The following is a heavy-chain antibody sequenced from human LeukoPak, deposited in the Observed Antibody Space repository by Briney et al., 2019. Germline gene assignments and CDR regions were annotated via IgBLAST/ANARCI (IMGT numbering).Heavy chain of an antibody. V-gene: IGHV3-53*01. CDR3: ARGSHIGAAGILDS. CDR2: IYSGGAT. J-gene: IGHJ3*02. Sequence: PGGSLRLSCAASGFTLSSNYMSWVRQAPGKGLEGVSVIYSGGATFYAACVKGRFTISRDDSKNTLYLQIDSLRAEDTAVYYCARGSHIGAAGILDSWGQGTLVTV. D-gene: IGHD6-13*01. CDR1: GFTLSSNY.